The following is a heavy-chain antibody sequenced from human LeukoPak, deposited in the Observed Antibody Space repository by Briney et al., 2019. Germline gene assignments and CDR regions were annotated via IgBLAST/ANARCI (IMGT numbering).Heavy chain of an antibody. CDR3: AKVGSYGGSSPFDY. Sequence: GGSLRLSCAASGFTFSNYAMSWVRQAPGKGLEWVSAISGSGGSTYYADSVKGRFTISRDNSKNTLYLQMNSLRAEDTAVYYCAKVGSYGGSSPFDYWGQGTLVTVSS. D-gene: IGHD2-15*01. CDR2: ISGSGGST. J-gene: IGHJ4*02. V-gene: IGHV3-23*01. CDR1: GFTFSNYA.